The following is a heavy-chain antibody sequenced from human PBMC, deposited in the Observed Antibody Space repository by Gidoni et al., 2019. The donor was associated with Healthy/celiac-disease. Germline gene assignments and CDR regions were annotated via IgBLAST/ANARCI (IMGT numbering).Heavy chain of an antibody. J-gene: IGHJ1*01. V-gene: IGHV1-46*01. CDR2: INPSGGST. Sequence: QVQLVQSGAAAKKPGASVNVTCKASGYSFTSYYMHWVRQARGQGLEWMGIINPSGGSTSYAQKFQGRVNRTRDTSTSTVYMELSSLRSEDTAVYYCARDRGIAAAGTNKQYFQHWGQGTLVTVSS. CDR1: GYSFTSYY. D-gene: IGHD6-13*01. CDR3: ARDRGIAAAGTNKQYFQH.